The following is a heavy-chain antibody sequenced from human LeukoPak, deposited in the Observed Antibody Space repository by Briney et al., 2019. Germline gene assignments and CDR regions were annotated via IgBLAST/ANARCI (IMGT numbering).Heavy chain of an antibody. Sequence: GGSLRLSCAASGFTVRSNSMSWVRQAPGKGLEWASVIYSGGSTYYADSVNGRSTISRDSSKNTLYLQMNSLRAEDTAVYYCASAREYCISTNCYEYFQHWGQGTLVTVSS. CDR1: GFTVRSNS. D-gene: IGHD2-2*01. J-gene: IGHJ1*01. CDR2: IYSGGST. V-gene: IGHV3-53*01. CDR3: ASAREYCISTNCYEYFQH.